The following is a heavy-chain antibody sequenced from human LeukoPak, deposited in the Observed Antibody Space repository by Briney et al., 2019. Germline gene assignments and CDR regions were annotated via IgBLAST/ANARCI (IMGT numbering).Heavy chain of an antibody. D-gene: IGHD2-21*01. CDR2: IKQDGSEK. V-gene: IGHV3-7*01. Sequence: GGSLRLSCAASGFTFSSYWMSWVRQAPGKGLECVANIKQDGSEKNYVDSVKGRFTISRDNAKKSLYLQMNSLRAEDTAVYYCAREESTFYSLDAFDIWGQGTMVTVSS. CDR3: AREESTFYSLDAFDI. J-gene: IGHJ3*02. CDR1: GFTFSSYW.